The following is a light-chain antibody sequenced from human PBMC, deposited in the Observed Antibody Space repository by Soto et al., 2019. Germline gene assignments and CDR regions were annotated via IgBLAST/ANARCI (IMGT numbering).Light chain of an antibody. CDR3: SSYAGINNLGV. V-gene: IGLV2-8*01. J-gene: IGLJ1*01. CDR2: EVN. Sequence: QSALTQPPSASGSPGQSVTISCTGTSSDVGGYKYVSWYQQHPGKAPKLMIFEVNKRHSGVPDRFSGSKSGNTASLTVSGLQAEDEDDYYCSSYAGINNLGVFGTGTKVTVL. CDR1: SSDVGGYKY.